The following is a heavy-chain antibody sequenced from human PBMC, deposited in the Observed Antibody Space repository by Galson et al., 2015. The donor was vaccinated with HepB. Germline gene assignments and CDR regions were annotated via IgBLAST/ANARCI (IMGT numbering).Heavy chain of an antibody. V-gene: IGHV7-4-1*02. CDR2: INTNTGNP. J-gene: IGHJ3*02. Sequence: SVKVSCKASGYTFTSYAMNWVRQAPGQGLEWMGWINTNTGNPTYAQGFTGRFVFSLDTSVSTAYLQISSLKAEDTAVYYCARDGDYYDSSVLDAFDIWGQGTMVTVSS. CDR1: GYTFTSYA. CDR3: ARDGDYYDSSVLDAFDI. D-gene: IGHD3-22*01.